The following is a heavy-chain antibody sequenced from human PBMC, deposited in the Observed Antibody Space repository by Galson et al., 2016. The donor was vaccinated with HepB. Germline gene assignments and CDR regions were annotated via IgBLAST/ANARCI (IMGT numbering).Heavy chain of an antibody. CDR3: ASAPTLGY. V-gene: IGHV3-53*01. J-gene: IGHJ4*02. D-gene: IGHD3-16*01. Sequence: SLRLSCAASGFSVSSNYMSWVRQAPGKGLEGASVIYSSGSTRYADSVKGRFTISRDTSKNTLYLQMNSLRAEDTAVYYCASAPTLGYWGQGTLVTVSS. CDR1: GFSVSSNY. CDR2: IYSSGST.